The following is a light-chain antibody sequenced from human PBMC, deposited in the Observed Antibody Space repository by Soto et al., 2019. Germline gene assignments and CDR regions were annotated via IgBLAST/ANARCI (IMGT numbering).Light chain of an antibody. Sequence: QSALTQPASVSGSPGQSITISCSETSSYVGGYNYVSWYQQHPGKAPKLMIYDVNNRPSGVSNRFSGSKSGNTASLNISGLQAEDEGDYYCSSYTSSITLVFGGGTKLTVL. CDR1: SSYVGGYNY. CDR2: DVN. CDR3: SSYTSSITLV. J-gene: IGLJ2*01. V-gene: IGLV2-14*01.